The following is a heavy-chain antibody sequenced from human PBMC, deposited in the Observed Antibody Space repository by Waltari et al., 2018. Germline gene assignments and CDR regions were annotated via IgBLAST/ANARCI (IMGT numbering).Heavy chain of an antibody. V-gene: IGHV4-4*07. J-gene: IGHJ6*03. CDR1: GGSISSYY. CDR3: ARDTTIFGVVTRYYYYYMDV. D-gene: IGHD3-3*01. Sequence: QVQLQESGPGLVKPSETLSLTCTVSGGSISSYYWSWIRQPAGKGLEWIGRIYTSGSTNYNPSLKSRVTMSVDTSKNQFSLKLSSVTAADTAVYYCARDTTIFGVVTRYYYYYMDVWGKGTTVTISS. CDR2: IYTSGST.